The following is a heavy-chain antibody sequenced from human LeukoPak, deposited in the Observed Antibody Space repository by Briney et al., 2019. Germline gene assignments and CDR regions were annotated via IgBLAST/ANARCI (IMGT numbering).Heavy chain of an antibody. Sequence: GGSLRLSCAASRSSFNSYVMSWVRQAPGKGLECVSGISATGDNTYYADSVKGRFTISRDNSKNTLYLQMNSLRVEDTAVYYCAKVSGRIQIWPQPFGDGMDVWGQGTTVTVSS. CDR3: AKVSGRIQIWPQPFGDGMDV. V-gene: IGHV3-23*01. CDR2: ISATGDNT. CDR1: RSSFNSYV. D-gene: IGHD5-18*01. J-gene: IGHJ6*02.